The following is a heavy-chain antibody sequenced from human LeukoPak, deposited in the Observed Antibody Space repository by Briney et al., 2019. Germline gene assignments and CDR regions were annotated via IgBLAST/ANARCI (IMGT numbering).Heavy chain of an antibody. CDR2: IYHSGST. CDR3: ARDHIVGATPGNDALDI. Sequence: SGTLSLTCAVSGGSISGSNWWSWVRQPPGKGLEWIGEIYHSGSTNYNPSLKSRVSISVDKSKNQFSLKLSSVTAADTAVYYCARDHIVGATPGNDALDIWGQGTMVTVSS. D-gene: IGHD1-26*01. V-gene: IGHV4-4*02. J-gene: IGHJ3*02. CDR1: GGSISGSNW.